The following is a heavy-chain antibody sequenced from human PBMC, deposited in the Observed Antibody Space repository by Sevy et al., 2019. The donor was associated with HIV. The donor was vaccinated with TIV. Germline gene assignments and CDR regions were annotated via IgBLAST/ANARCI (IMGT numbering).Heavy chain of an antibody. V-gene: IGHV3-7*01. CDR2: INQDASEI. CDR3: AGPRFDP. Sequence: GGSLRLSCAASGFTFSTSWMHWVRQAPGKGLEWVANINQDASEIYYVDSVKGRFTISRDNAKNSLYLQMNSLRVEDTAVYPCAGPRFDPWGQGTLVTVSS. CDR1: GFTFSTSW. J-gene: IGHJ5*02.